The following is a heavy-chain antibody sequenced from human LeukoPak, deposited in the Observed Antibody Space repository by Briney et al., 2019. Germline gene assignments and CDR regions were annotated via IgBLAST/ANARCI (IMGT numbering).Heavy chain of an antibody. CDR2: IGASGGST. Sequence: GRSLRLSCATSGFTFSSYAMSWVRQAPGKGLEWVSGIGASGGSTYYADSVKGRFTISRDNSKNTLYLQMNSLGTEDTAVYYCAKAEGYDILTGLDYWGQGTLVTVSS. D-gene: IGHD3-9*01. V-gene: IGHV3-23*01. CDR1: GFTFSSYA. CDR3: AKAEGYDILTGLDY. J-gene: IGHJ4*02.